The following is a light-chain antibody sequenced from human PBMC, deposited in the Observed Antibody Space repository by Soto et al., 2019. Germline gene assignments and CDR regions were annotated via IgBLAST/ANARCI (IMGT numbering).Light chain of an antibody. CDR1: QSITSD. Sequence: EIVMTQSPATLSVSPGERATLSCRASQSITSDLAWYQQNPGQAPRLLIYGSSTRATGIPARFSGSGSGTEFTLTISSLQSEDFAVYHCQQRSNWPLTFGGGTKVDIK. CDR3: QQRSNWPLT. CDR2: GSS. J-gene: IGKJ4*01. V-gene: IGKV3-15*01.